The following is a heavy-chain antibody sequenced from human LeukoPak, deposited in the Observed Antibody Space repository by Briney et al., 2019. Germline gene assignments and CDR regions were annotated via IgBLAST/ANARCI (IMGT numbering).Heavy chain of an antibody. CDR2: ISRSTRNI. Sequence: GGSLRLSCAASGFTFSSYSMNWVRQAPGKGLEWVSSISRSTRNIYYADSVKGRFTISRDNAENSLYLQMNSLRAEDTAVYYCARDQREYYYGSGDYWGQGTLVTVSS. D-gene: IGHD3-10*01. CDR1: GFTFSSYS. J-gene: IGHJ4*02. V-gene: IGHV3-21*01. CDR3: ARDQREYYYGSGDY.